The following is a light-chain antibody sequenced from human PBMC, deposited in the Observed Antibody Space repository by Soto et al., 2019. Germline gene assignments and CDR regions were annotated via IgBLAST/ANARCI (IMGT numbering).Light chain of an antibody. CDR3: QSYDTSLRAYV. CDR2: GNN. Sequence: QSVLTQPPSVSGAPGQRVTIFCAGSSSNVGADYHVHWYQQLPGTAPRLLIYGNNNRPSGVPGRFSGSKSGTSASLAITGLQAEDEADYYCQSYDTSLRAYVFGTGTKLTVL. J-gene: IGLJ1*01. CDR1: SSNVGADYH. V-gene: IGLV1-40*01.